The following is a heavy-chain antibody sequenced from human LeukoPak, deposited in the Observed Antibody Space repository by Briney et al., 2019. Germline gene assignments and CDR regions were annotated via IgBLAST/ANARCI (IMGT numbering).Heavy chain of an antibody. Sequence: SETLSLTCTVSGGSISSYYWSWIRQPPGKGLEWIGYIYYSGSTNYNPSLKSRVTISVDTSKNQFSLKLSSVTAADTAVYYCARLYRSDYGDYNWFDPWGQGTLVTVSS. CDR1: GGSISSYY. J-gene: IGHJ5*02. CDR2: IYYSGST. V-gene: IGHV4-59*08. CDR3: ARLYRSDYGDYNWFDP. D-gene: IGHD4-17*01.